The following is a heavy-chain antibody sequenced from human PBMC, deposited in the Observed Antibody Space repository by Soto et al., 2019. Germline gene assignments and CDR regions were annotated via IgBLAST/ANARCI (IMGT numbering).Heavy chain of an antibody. D-gene: IGHD4-4*01. V-gene: IGHV3-7*01. CDR3: ARDTVTTFDY. J-gene: IGHJ4*02. Sequence: GGFLRLSCAASGFTFSSYWMSWVRQAPGKGLEWVANIKQDGSEKYYVDPVKGRFTMSIDNAKNSRYLQMNCQRAKDTAVYYCARDTVTTFDYWGQGTLVTVSS. CDR1: GFTFSSYW. CDR2: IKQDGSEK.